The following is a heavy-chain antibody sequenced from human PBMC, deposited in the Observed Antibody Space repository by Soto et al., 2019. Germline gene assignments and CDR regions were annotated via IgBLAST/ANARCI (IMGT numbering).Heavy chain of an antibody. Sequence: SETLSLTRTVSGGSVSNSNYYWGWIRHSPGKGLEWIGSVYYRGRSYSKSSVKSRVTISVDTSKNQFSLNLNSVTASDTAVYYPVPQPTSVLTKAYLDYWGPGALHTVSS. CDR3: VPQPTSVLTKAYLDY. J-gene: IGHJ4*02. CDR2: VYYRGRS. CDR1: GGSVSNSNYY. V-gene: IGHV4-39*01. D-gene: IGHD2-8*01.